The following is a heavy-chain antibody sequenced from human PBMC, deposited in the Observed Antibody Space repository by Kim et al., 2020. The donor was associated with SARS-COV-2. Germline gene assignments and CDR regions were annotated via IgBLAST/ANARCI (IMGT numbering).Heavy chain of an antibody. J-gene: IGHJ6*02. Sequence: GGSLRLSCAASGFTFSSYWMSWVRQAPGKGLEWVANIKQDGSEKYYVDSVKGRFTISRDNAKNSLYLQMNSLRAEDTAVYYCARDGSPGWQLVRYYYYGMDVWGQGTTVTVSS. V-gene: IGHV3-7*01. CDR3: ARDGSPGWQLVRYYYYGMDV. CDR1: GFTFSSYW. CDR2: IKQDGSEK. D-gene: IGHD6-6*01.